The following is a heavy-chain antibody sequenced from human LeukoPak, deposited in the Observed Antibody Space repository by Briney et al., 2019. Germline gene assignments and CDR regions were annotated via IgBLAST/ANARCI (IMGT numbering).Heavy chain of an antibody. V-gene: IGHV3-23*01. CDR1: GFTFSSYA. CDR2: ISGSGGST. CDR3: ARDADPPGQTAADFYYYYGMDV. Sequence: GGSLRLSCAASGFTFSSYAMSWVRQAPGKGLEWVSAISGSGGSTYYADSVKGRFTISRDNSKNTLYLQMNSLRAEDTAVYYCARDADPPGQTAADFYYYYGMDVWGQGTTVTVSS. J-gene: IGHJ6*02. D-gene: IGHD6-13*01.